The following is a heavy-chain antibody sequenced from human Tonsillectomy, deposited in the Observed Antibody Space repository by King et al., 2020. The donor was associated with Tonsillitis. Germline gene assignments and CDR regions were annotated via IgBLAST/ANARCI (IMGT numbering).Heavy chain of an antibody. CDR2: ISSSSTYF. V-gene: IGHV3-21*01. D-gene: IGHD1-26*01. J-gene: IGHJ4*02. Sequence: VQLVESGGGLVKPGESLRLSCSASGFPFSTYGMNWVRQAPVKGLEWGLSISSSSTYFFYAEPVKGRFTISRDNAKNSLFLQMNSLRAEDTALYYCARDLIVGATVDWGQGTLVTVSS. CDR1: GFPFSTYG. CDR3: ARDLIVGATVD.